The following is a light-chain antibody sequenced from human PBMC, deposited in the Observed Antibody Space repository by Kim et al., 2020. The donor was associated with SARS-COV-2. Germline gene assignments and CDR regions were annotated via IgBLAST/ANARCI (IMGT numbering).Light chain of an antibody. CDR3: LLYSGGVGV. Sequence: QTVVTQEPSLTVSPGETVTLTCASSTGAVTSAFYPNWFQQKPGQAPRALIYRTDNKHSWTSARFSGSLLGGKAALILSGVQPEDEAEYYCLLYSGGVGVFGGGTQLTVL. V-gene: IGLV7-43*01. CDR1: TGAVTSAFY. CDR2: RTD. J-gene: IGLJ3*02.